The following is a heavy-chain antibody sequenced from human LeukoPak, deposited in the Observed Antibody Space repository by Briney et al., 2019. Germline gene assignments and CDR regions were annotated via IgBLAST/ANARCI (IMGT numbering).Heavy chain of an antibody. J-gene: IGHJ6*03. CDR2: FDPEDGET. Sequence: ASVKVSCKVSGYTLTELSMHWVRQAPGKGLEWMGGFDPEDGETIYAQKFQGRVTMTRNTSISTAYMELSSLRSEDTAVYYCARRGSHYYYYMDVWGKGTTVTVSS. CDR3: ARRGSHYYYYMDV. CDR1: GYTLTELS. V-gene: IGHV1-24*01. D-gene: IGHD3-16*01.